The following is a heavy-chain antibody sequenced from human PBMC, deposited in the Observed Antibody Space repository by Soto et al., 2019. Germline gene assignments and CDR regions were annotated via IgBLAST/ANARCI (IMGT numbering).Heavy chain of an antibody. CDR1: GGSISSYY. CDR2: IYYSGST. V-gene: IGHV4-59*01. D-gene: IGHD6-13*01. J-gene: IGHJ4*02. CDR3: SRSLAPAGTWYFDY. Sequence: KPSETLSLTCTVSGGSISSYYWSWIRQPPGKGLEWIGYIYYSGSTNYNPSLKSRVTISVDTSKNQFSLKLSSVTAADTAVYYCSRSLAPAGTWYFDYWGQGTLVTVS.